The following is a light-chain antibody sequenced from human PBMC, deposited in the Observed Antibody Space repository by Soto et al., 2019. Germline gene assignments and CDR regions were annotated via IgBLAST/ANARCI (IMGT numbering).Light chain of an antibody. Sequence: DIQMTQSPSSLSASVGDRVTITCRASQDIRNDLGWYQQQPGKAPRRLIFAASSLQSGVPSRFSGSGSGTEFPLTISSLQPEDFATYYCLQHNDYPRTFGQGTRVEIK. CDR2: AAS. CDR1: QDIRND. J-gene: IGKJ1*01. CDR3: LQHNDYPRT. V-gene: IGKV1-17*01.